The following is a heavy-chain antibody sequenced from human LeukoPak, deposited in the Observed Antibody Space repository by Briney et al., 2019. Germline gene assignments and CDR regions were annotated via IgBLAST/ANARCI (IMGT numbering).Heavy chain of an antibody. D-gene: IGHD6-19*01. Sequence: GGTLRLSCAASGFTFSSYGMSWVRQAPGKGLEWVSAISGSGGSTYYADSVKGRFTISRDNSKSTLYLQMNSLRAEDTAVYYCANSYSSGWYDWFDPWGQGTLVTVSS. CDR3: ANSYSSGWYDWFDP. J-gene: IGHJ5*02. V-gene: IGHV3-23*01. CDR2: ISGSGGST. CDR1: GFTFSSYG.